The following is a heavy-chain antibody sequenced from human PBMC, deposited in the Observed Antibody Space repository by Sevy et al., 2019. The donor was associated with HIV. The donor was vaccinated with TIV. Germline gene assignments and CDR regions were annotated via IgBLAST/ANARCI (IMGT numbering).Heavy chain of an antibody. CDR2: MNPNSGDT. D-gene: IGHD6-6*01. CDR1: GYTFTNYD. J-gene: IGHJ4*02. CDR3: ARRRPLLYIGSSRPFDY. Sequence: ASVKVSCKASGYTFTNYDIAWVRQDTGQGLEWMGWMNPNSGDTGYAQKFQGRLTMTRNTSINTANMELCILRSEDTAVYYCARRRPLLYIGSSRPFDYWGQGALVTVSS. V-gene: IGHV1-8*01.